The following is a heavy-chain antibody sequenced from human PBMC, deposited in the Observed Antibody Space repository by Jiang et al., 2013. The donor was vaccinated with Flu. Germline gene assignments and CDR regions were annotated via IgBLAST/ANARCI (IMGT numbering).Heavy chain of an antibody. D-gene: IGHD6-6*01. J-gene: IGHJ4*02. V-gene: IGHV6-1*01. CDR2: IFYRSKWYY. CDR3: ARAKYSSPSNFDF. CDR1: EDSVSGNSGA. Sequence: SQTLSLTCAISEDSVSGNSGAWNWIRQSPSRGLEWLGRIFYRSKWYYEYAPSVKGRIVINPDTSKNQFSLQLTSATPDDTAVYYCARAKYSSPSNFDFWGQGPWSPSPQ.